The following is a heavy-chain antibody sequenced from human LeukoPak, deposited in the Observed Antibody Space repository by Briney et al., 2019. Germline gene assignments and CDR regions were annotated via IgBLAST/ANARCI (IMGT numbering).Heavy chain of an antibody. CDR1: GFTFNSH. V-gene: IGHV3-30*04. D-gene: IGHD4-17*01. J-gene: IGHJ4*02. CDR2: IAYDGSNK. Sequence: GGSLRLSCADSGFTFNSHMHWVRQAPGQGLEWVAAIAYDGSNKKYGDSVKGRFPISSDNSKNTLYLQMNSLRPEDTAVYYCARQRSVTRSGLDSWGQGTLVTVSS. CDR3: ARQRSVTRSGLDS.